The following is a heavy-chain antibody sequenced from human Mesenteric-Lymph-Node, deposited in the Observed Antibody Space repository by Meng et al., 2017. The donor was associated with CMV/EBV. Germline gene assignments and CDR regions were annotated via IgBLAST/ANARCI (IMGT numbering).Heavy chain of an antibody. D-gene: IGHD4-11*01. CDR1: GYTFTSYY. CDR2: INPSGGST. J-gene: IGHJ5*02. CDR3: ARERFTVTTYWFDP. Sequence: ASVKVSCKASGYTFTSYYMHWVRQAPGQGLEWMGIINPSGGSTNYAQKLQGRVTMTTDTSTSTAYMELRSLRSDDTAVYYCARERFTVTTYWFDPWGQGTLVTVSS. V-gene: IGHV1-46*01.